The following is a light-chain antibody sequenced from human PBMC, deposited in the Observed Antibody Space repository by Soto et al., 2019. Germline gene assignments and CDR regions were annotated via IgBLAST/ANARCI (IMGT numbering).Light chain of an antibody. V-gene: IGKV1-5*01. CDR3: QQYSTYPWT. J-gene: IGKJ1*01. CDR1: QSISTW. Sequence: DIQLTQSPSTLSASVGDRVSITCRASQSISTWLAWYQQKPGKAPKLLIFDASSLESRVSSRFSGRGSGTQFTLTISSRQPDDFATYYCQQYSTYPWTFGQGANVEFK. CDR2: DAS.